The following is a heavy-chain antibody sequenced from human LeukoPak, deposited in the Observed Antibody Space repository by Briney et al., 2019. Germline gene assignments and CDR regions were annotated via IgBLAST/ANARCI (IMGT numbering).Heavy chain of an antibody. Sequence: GASVKVSCKASGYTFTSYGISWVRQAPGQGLEWMGWISAYNGNTNYAQKLQGRVTMTTDTSTSTAYMELRSLRSDDTAVYYCARSRAAGNTDHAFDIWGQGTMVTVSS. CDR3: ARSRAAGNTDHAFDI. CDR1: GYTFTSYG. J-gene: IGHJ3*02. V-gene: IGHV1-18*01. CDR2: ISAYNGNT. D-gene: IGHD6-13*01.